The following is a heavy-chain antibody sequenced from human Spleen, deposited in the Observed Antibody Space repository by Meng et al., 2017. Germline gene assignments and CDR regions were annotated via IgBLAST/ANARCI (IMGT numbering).Heavy chain of an antibody. V-gene: IGHV2-26*01. CDR1: GFSLSNARMG. CDR3: ARALYSSSWYRDYYYSYGMAV. CDR2: IFSNDEK. Sequence: GPTLAKLTDTFTLTCTVSGFSLSNARMGVSWIRQPPGKSLEWLAHIFSNDEKSYSTSLKSRLTIAKETSNSQVVLTMTTMSPVDTSTYSCARALYSSSWYRDYYYSYGMAVWGPGNTV. D-gene: IGHD6-13*01. J-gene: IGHJ6*01.